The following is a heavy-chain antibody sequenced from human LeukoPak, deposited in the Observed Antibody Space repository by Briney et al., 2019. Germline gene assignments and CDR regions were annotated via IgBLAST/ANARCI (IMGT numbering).Heavy chain of an antibody. CDR1: GFTFSIYA. CDR3: ARDLVGGWDDSSGYYYGYFDY. V-gene: IGHV3-30-3*01. J-gene: IGHJ4*02. Sequence: GGSLRPSCAASGFTFSIYAMHWVRQAPGKGLEWVAVISYDGTNKYYADSVKGRFTISRDNSKNTLYLQMNSLRAEDTAVYYCARDLVGGWDDSSGYYYGYFDYWGQGTLVTVSS. CDR2: ISYDGTNK. D-gene: IGHD3-22*01.